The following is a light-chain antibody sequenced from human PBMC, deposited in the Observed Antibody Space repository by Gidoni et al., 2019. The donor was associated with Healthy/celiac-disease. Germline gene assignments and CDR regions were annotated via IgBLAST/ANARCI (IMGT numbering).Light chain of an antibody. V-gene: IGKV2-30*01. CDR1: QSLVYSDGNTS. Sequence: DVVMTQSPLSLPVTLGQPASIPCRSSQSLVYSDGNTSLNWFQQRPGQSPRRLIYKVSNRDSGVPDRFSGSGSGTDFTLKISRVEAEDVGVYYCMQGTHWLWTFGQGTKVEIK. CDR2: KVS. J-gene: IGKJ1*01. CDR3: MQGTHWLWT.